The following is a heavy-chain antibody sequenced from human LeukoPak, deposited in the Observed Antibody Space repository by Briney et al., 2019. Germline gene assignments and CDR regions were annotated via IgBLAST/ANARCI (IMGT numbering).Heavy chain of an antibody. J-gene: IGHJ4*02. Sequence: PGGSLRLFCAASGFTFSSYDMSWLPEATGKGLEWLSPFSGSGGSTYYADSEKGLFTICRDNSKNTLYLQMNSLRAENTAVDYCAKTDARITMVRGVINVDYWGQGTLVTVSS. CDR1: GFTFSSYD. CDR2: FSGSGGST. D-gene: IGHD3-10*01. V-gene: IGHV3-23*01. CDR3: AKTDARITMVRGVINVDY.